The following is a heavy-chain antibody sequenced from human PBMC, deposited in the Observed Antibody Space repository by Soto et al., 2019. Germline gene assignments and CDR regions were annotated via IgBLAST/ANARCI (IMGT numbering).Heavy chain of an antibody. CDR1: GGTFSSYS. J-gene: IGHJ4*02. CDR3: ARTGSFDY. CDR2: TIPIVSIT. V-gene: IGHV1-69*02. D-gene: IGHD1-26*01. Sequence: QGQLVQSGADVKKPGSSVKVSSKESGGTFSSYSLSWVRQAPGQGLEWMGRTIPIVSITNYAQKFQGRITITADKSTATAYMELSSLRPEDTAVYYCARTGSFDYWGQGSLVTVSS.